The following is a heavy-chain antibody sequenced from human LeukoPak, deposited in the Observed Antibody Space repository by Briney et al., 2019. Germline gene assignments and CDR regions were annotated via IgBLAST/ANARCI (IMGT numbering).Heavy chain of an antibody. CDR3: ARALTVTTFKVVNY. Sequence: GGSLRLSCAASGFTFSSYAMSWVRQAPGKGLEWVSAISGSGGSTYYADSVKGRFTISRDNSKNTLYLQMNSLRSDDTAVYYCARALTVTTFKVVNYWGQGTLVTVSS. CDR1: GFTFSSYA. D-gene: IGHD4-17*01. J-gene: IGHJ4*02. V-gene: IGHV3-23*01. CDR2: ISGSGGST.